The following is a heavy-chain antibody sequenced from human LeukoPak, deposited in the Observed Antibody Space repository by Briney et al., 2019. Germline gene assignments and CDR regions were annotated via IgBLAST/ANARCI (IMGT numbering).Heavy chain of an antibody. V-gene: IGHV4-39*07. CDR3: ARAPALIAAAGSNWFDP. J-gene: IGHJ5*02. CDR1: GGSISTSSYY. D-gene: IGHD6-13*01. Sequence: PSETLSLTCSVSGGSISTSSYYWGWIRQPPGKGLEWIGNIYYSGTIYYNPSLKSRITISVDTSKNQFSLKLRSVTAADTAVYYCARAPALIAAAGSNWFDPWGQGTLVTVSS. CDR2: IYYSGTI.